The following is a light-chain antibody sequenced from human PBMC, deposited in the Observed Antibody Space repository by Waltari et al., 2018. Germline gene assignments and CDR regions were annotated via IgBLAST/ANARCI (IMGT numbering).Light chain of an antibody. CDR3: QQAYAFPFT. Sequence: DIELTQSPSSVSASVGARVTITCRASQGISSLLAWYQQRPGNSPNLLIYAASSLQSGVPSRFSGSGSGTEFTLTISSLQPEDVATYYGQQAYAFPFTFGPGTKVDI. V-gene: IGKV1-12*01. CDR2: AAS. J-gene: IGKJ3*01. CDR1: QGISSL.